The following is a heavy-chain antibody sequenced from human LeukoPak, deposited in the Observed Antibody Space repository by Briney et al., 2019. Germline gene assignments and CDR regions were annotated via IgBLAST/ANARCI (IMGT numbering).Heavy chain of an antibody. CDR3: SRQVVGNGY. D-gene: IGHD3-22*01. J-gene: IGHJ4*02. Sequence: PSETLSLTCAVYGESSFSNYYWRWIRQTPGGALEWIGEINHSGYTNYNPSLKSRVTLSIDTSKNQFSLRLNSVTAADTAVYYCSRQVVGNGYWGQGTLVTVSS. CDR1: GESSFSNYY. CDR2: INHSGYT. V-gene: IGHV4-34*01.